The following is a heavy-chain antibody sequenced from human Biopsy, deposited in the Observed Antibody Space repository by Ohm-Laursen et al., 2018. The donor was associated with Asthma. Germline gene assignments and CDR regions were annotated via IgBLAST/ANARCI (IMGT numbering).Heavy chain of an antibody. V-gene: IGHV4-39*01. Sequence: SQTLSLTCSLPSGSGGYMRSGNYYWGWIRQPPGKGLEWIGSIYYSGITYYNPSLESRVTVSADTSKNQFSLKLTSVTAADTAVYYCVRGSSSWHHGPFHYYYGLDVWGQGTTATVSS. CDR2: IYYSGIT. D-gene: IGHD6-13*01. CDR3: VRGSSSWHHGPFHYYYGLDV. CDR1: GGYMRSGNYY. J-gene: IGHJ6*02.